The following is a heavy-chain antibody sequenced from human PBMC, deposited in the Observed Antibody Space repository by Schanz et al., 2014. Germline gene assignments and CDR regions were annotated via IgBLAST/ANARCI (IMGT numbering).Heavy chain of an antibody. J-gene: IGHJ4*02. CDR3: ARDRRNADLDY. Sequence: EVQLVESGGGLVKPGGFLRLSCAASGFTFSDAWMSWVRQAPGKGLEWVSAISGSGGSTYYADSVKGRFTISRDNSKNTLYREMNSLRAEDTALYYCARDRRNADLDYWGQGTLVTVSS. D-gene: IGHD1-1*01. V-gene: IGHV3-23*04. CDR2: ISGSGGST. CDR1: GFTFSDAW.